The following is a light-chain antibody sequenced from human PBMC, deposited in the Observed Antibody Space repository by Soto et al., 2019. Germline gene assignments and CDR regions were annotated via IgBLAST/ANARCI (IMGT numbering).Light chain of an antibody. V-gene: IGKV3-11*01. CDR1: QSVSSY. J-gene: IGKJ2*01. Sequence: EIVLTQSPATLSLSPGERATLSCRASQSVSSYLAWYQQKPGQAPRLLIYDASNRATAIPARFSSSGSGTDFTLTISSLEPEDFAVYYCQQRSNWPYTFGQGTKLEIK. CDR2: DAS. CDR3: QQRSNWPYT.